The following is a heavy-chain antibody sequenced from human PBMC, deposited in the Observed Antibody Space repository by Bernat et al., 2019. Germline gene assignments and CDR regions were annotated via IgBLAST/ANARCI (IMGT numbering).Heavy chain of an antibody. Sequence: QVQLVESGGGLVKPGGSLRLSCAASGFTFSDYYMSWIRQAPGKGLAWVSYISSSSSYTNYADSVKGRFTISRDNAKNSLYLQMNSLGGEDTAVYYCASGTSTSAPYMDVWGKGTTVTVSS. CDR2: ISSSSSYT. J-gene: IGHJ6*03. CDR3: ASGTSTSAPYMDV. V-gene: IGHV3-11*05. CDR1: GFTFSDYY.